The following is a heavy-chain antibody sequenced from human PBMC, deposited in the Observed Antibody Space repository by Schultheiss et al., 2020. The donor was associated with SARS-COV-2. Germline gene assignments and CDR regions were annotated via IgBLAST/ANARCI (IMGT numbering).Heavy chain of an antibody. Sequence: SETLSLTCAVYGGSFSGYYWSWIRQPPGKGLEWIGEINHSGSTNYNPSLKSRVTISVDTSKNQFSLKLSSVTAADTAIYYCARHDVMSGVFWGQGTLVTVSS. D-gene: IGHD1-26*01. CDR1: GGSFSGYY. CDR2: INHSGST. V-gene: IGHV4-34*01. CDR3: ARHDVMSGVF. J-gene: IGHJ4*02.